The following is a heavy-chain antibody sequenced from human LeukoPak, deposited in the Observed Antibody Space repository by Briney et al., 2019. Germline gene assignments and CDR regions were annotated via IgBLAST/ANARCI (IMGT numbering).Heavy chain of an antibody. CDR3: AKFYYDILTGYYRPDAFDI. CDR2: ISNSGNT. V-gene: IGHV3-23*01. CDR1: GFTLSSYA. Sequence: GGSLRLSCAASGFTLSSYAMSWVRQAPGKGLEWVSAISNSGNTYHADSVKGRFTISRDSSKNTLFLQMNRLRPEDAAVYYCAKFYYDILTGYYRPDAFDIWGQGTMVTVSS. J-gene: IGHJ3*02. D-gene: IGHD3-9*01.